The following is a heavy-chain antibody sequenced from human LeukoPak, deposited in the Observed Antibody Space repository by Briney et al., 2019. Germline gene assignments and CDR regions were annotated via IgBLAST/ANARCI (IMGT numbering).Heavy chain of an antibody. J-gene: IGHJ5*02. D-gene: IGHD6-19*01. V-gene: IGHV4-38-2*02. CDR2: IYHDGNT. Sequence: PSETLSLTCSVSGYSISSGYYWGWIRQPPGKGLEWIGNIYHDGNTYYNPSLKSRVTISVDKSKNQFSLKLSSVTAADTAVYYCAREGGVAGTGDNWFDPWGQGTLVTVSS. CDR3: AREGGVAGTGDNWFDP. CDR1: GYSISSGYY.